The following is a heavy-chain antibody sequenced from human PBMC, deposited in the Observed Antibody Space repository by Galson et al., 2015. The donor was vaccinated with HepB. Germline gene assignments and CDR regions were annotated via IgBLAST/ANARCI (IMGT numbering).Heavy chain of an antibody. Sequence: SVKVSCKVSGYTLTELSMHWMRQAPGKGLEWMGGFDPEDGETIYAQKFQGRVTMTEDTSTDTAYMELSSLRSEDTAVYYCATLRADPPPLYSSGWYGYYFDYWGQGTLVTVSS. J-gene: IGHJ4*02. CDR2: FDPEDGET. CDR1: GYTLTELS. V-gene: IGHV1-24*01. CDR3: ATLRADPPPLYSSGWYGYYFDY. D-gene: IGHD6-19*01.